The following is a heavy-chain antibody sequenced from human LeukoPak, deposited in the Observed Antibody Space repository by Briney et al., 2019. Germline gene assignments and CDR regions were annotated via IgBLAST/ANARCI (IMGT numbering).Heavy chain of an antibody. CDR1: GFAFSSYD. D-gene: IGHD3-9*01. V-gene: IGHV3-30*03. Sequence: GGSLRLSCAASGFAFSSYDMHWVRQAPGKGLEWVAVISYDGSDKYYADSVKGRFTISRDNSKNTLYLQMNSLKTEATAAYYCTTRIYDILPGPRDAFVIWGEGKMVAVSS. J-gene: IGHJ3*02. CDR3: TTRIYDILPGPRDAFVI. CDR2: ISYDGSDK.